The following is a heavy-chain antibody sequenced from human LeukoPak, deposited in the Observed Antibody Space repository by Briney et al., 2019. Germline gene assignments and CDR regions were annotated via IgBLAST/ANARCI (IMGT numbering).Heavy chain of an antibody. Sequence: SETLSLTCTVSGGSISRFYWTWNRQPAGKGLEWIGRLLTGGSTIYNPSLKSRVTISVDKSKNQFSLKLSSVTAADTAVYYCARDEGSGHYDSWGQGTLVTVSS. J-gene: IGHJ4*02. CDR3: ARDEGSGHYDS. D-gene: IGHD3-3*01. CDR1: GGSISRFY. CDR2: LLTGGST. V-gene: IGHV4-4*07.